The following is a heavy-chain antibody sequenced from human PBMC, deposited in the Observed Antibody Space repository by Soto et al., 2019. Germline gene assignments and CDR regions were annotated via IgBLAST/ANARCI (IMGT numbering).Heavy chain of an antibody. D-gene: IGHD6-13*01. CDR2: IKSKTDGGTT. J-gene: IGHJ6*02. V-gene: IGHV3-15*07. CDR3: TTARAAGIVNYYGMDV. CDR1: GFTFSNAW. Sequence: GGSLRLSCAASGFTFSNAWMNWVRQAPGKGLEWVGRIKSKTDGGTTDYAAPVKGRFTISRDDSKNTLYLQMNSLKTEDTAVYYCTTARAAGIVNYYGMDVWGQGTTVTVSS.